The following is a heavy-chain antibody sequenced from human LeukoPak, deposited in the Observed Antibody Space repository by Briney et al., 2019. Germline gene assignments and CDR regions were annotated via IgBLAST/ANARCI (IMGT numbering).Heavy chain of an antibody. D-gene: IGHD5-18*01. CDR2: IYYSGST. J-gene: IGHJ6*02. V-gene: IGHV4-39*07. Sequence: SETLSLTCTVSGGSISSSSYYWGWIRQPPGKGLEWIGSIYYSGSTYYNPSLKSRVTISVDTSKNQFSLKLSSVTAADTAVYYCARVRYSYGPAYSVWGQGTTVTVSS. CDR3: ARVRYSYGPAYSV. CDR1: GGSISSSSYY.